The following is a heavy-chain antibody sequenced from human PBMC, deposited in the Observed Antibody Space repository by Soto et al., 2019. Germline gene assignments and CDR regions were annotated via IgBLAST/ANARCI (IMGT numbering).Heavy chain of an antibody. CDR2: ISHSGSTT. Sequence: VQLVESGGGLVQPGGSLRLSCAASGFTFSDYEMNWVRQAPGKGLEWVSYISHSGSTTYYADSVKGRFTISRDDAEKSVYLQMNSLRAEDSAIYYCARDSGGSYYDYFDSWGQGSLVTVSS. D-gene: IGHD1-26*01. CDR1: GFTFSDYE. CDR3: ARDSGGSYYDYFDS. V-gene: IGHV3-48*03. J-gene: IGHJ4*02.